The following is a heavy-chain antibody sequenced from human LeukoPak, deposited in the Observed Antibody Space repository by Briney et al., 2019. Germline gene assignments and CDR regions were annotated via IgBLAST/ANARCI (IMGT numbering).Heavy chain of an antibody. D-gene: IGHD2-15*01. CDR2: IKQDGSEK. CDR3: ARWPGYCSGGSCYRGGDY. CDR1: GFTFSSYW. J-gene: IGHJ4*02. Sequence: GGSLRLSCAASGFTFSSYWMSWVRQAPGKGLEWAANIKQDGSEKYYVDSVKGRFTISRDNAKNSLYLQMNSLRAEDTAVYYCARWPGYCSGGSCYRGGDYWGQGTLVTVSS. V-gene: IGHV3-7*03.